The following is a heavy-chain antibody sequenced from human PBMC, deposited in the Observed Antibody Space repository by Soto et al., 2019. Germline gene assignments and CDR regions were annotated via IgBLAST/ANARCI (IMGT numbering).Heavy chain of an antibody. CDR2: IYTSGST. CDR1: GGSISSYY. CDR3: ARDLLGIAAAGGDWFDP. V-gene: IGHV4-4*07. J-gene: IGHJ5*02. Sequence: SETLSLTXTVSGGSISSYYWSWIRQPAGKGLEWIGRIYTSGSTNYNPSLKSRVTMSVDTSKNQFSLKLSSVTAADTAVYYCARDLLGIAAAGGDWFDPWGQGTLVTVSS. D-gene: IGHD6-13*01.